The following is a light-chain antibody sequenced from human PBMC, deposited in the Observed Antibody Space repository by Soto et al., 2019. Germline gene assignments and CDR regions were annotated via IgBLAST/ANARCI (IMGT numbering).Light chain of an antibody. V-gene: IGLV2-23*01. CDR1: SSDVGSYNL. CDR2: EGS. Sequence: QSVLTQPASVSGSPGQSITISCTGTSSDVGSYNLVSRFQQHPGKAPKLMIYEGSKRPSGVSNRFSGSKSGNTASLTISGLQAEDEADYYCCSYAVTNILVVGGGTKLTVL. CDR3: CSYAVTNILV. J-gene: IGLJ2*01.